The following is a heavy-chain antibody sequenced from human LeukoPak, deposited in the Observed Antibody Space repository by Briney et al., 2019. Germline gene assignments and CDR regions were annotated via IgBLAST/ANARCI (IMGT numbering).Heavy chain of an antibody. CDR1: GFTFSSYS. J-gene: IGHJ4*02. V-gene: IGHV3-48*01. Sequence: GGSLRLSCVASGFTFSSYSMNWVRQAPGKGLEWVSYISSSSSTIYYADSVEGRFTISRDNAKNSLYLQMNSLRAEDTAVYYCARDWGAAASDYWGQGTLVTVSS. D-gene: IGHD6-25*01. CDR3: ARDWGAAASDY. CDR2: ISSSSSTI.